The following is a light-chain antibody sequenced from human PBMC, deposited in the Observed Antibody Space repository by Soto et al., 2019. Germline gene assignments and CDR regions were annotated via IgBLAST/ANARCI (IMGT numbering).Light chain of an antibody. J-gene: IGLJ1*01. CDR3: SSYAGSNNYV. Sequence: QSALTQPPSESGSPGQSVTISCTGTSGDVGGYNYVSWYQQHPGKAPKLMIFEVSERPSGVPDRFSASKSGNTASLTVSGLQAEDEADYYCSSYAGSNNYVFGTGTKLTVL. CDR1: SGDVGGYNY. V-gene: IGLV2-8*01. CDR2: EVS.